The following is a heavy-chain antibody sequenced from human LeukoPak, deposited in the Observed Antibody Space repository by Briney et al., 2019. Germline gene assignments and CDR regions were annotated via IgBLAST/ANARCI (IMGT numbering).Heavy chain of an antibody. Sequence: GGSLRLSCAASGFRFSGYAMHWVRQAPGKGLEYVSTISPNGGRTYYANSVKGRFTISRDNSRSTLYLQMGSLRAEDMAVYYCARDLDLLWFGELPYYYYYGLDVWGQGTTVTVSS. CDR1: GFRFSGYA. V-gene: IGHV3-64*01. CDR3: ARDLDLLWFGELPYYYYYGLDV. D-gene: IGHD3-10*01. CDR2: ISPNGGRT. J-gene: IGHJ6*02.